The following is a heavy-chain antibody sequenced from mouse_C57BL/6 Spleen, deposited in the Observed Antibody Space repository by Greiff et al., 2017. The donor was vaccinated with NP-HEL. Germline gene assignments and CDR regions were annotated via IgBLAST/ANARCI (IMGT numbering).Heavy chain of an antibody. Sequence: QVQLKESGAELVKPGASVKMSCKASGYTFTTYPIEWMKQNHGKSLEWIGNFHPYNDDTKYNEKFKGKATLTVEKSSSTVYLELSRLTSDDSAVYYCARPYYSNYGGFAYWGQGTLVTVSA. D-gene: IGHD2-5*01. CDR3: ARPYYSNYGGFAY. CDR2: FHPYNDDT. V-gene: IGHV1-47*01. CDR1: GYTFTTYP. J-gene: IGHJ3*01.